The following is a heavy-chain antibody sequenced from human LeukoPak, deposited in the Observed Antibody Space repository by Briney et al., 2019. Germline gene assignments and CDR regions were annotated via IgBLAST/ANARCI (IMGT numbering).Heavy chain of an antibody. CDR3: ARLRRDTMTTSAFDI. V-gene: IGHV3-7*01. CDR1: RFTFSSYW. D-gene: IGHD2/OR15-2a*01. CDR2: IKQDGSEK. J-gene: IGHJ3*02. Sequence: PGGSLRLSCAASRFTFSSYWMSWVRQAPGKGLEWVANIKQDGSEKYYVGSVKGRFTISRDNAKNSLYLQMNSLRAEDTALYYCARLRRDTMTTSAFDIWGQGTMVTVSS.